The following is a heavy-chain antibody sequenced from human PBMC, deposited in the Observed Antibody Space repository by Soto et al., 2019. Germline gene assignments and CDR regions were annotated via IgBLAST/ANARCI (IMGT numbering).Heavy chain of an antibody. V-gene: IGHV3-23*01. CDR2: ISGSAGKT. CDR3: AKEPRSNGYFDL. Sequence: EVQLLESGGDLVQPGGSLRLSCAASGFTFSTYAMSWVRQAPGKGLEWVSAISGSAGKTYYADSVKGRFTISRDNSKNTLYLQMNSLRADDTAVYYCAKEPRSNGYFDLWGHGTLVTVSS. CDR1: GFTFSTYA. D-gene: IGHD3-16*01. J-gene: IGHJ2*01.